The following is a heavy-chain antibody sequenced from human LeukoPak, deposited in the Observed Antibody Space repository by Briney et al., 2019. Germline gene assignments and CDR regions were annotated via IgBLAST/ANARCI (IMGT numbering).Heavy chain of an antibody. D-gene: IGHD3-3*01. CDR1: GFTFDDYA. Sequence: GGSLRLSCAASGFTFDDYAMHWVRQAPGKGLEWVSLISWDGGSTYYADSVKGRFTISRDNSKNSLYLQMNSLRAEDTALYYCARGVGDFWSGYYLATNYYYYYYMDVWGKGTTVTVSS. J-gene: IGHJ6*03. CDR3: ARGVGDFWSGYYLATNYYYYYYMDV. V-gene: IGHV3-43D*03. CDR2: ISWDGGST.